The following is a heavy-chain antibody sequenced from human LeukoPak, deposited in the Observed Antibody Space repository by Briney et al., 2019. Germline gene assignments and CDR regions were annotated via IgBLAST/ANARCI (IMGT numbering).Heavy chain of an antibody. J-gene: IGHJ4*02. CDR3: ASYSGYDPGQDY. CDR1: GFTFSSYS. D-gene: IGHD5-12*01. V-gene: IGHV3-21*01. CDR2: ISSSSSYI. Sequence: PGGSLRLSCAASGFTFSSYSMNWVRQAPGKGLEWVSSISSSSSYIYYAGSVKGRFTISRDNAKNSLYLQMNSLRAEDTAVYYCASYSGYDPGQDYWGQGTLVTVSS.